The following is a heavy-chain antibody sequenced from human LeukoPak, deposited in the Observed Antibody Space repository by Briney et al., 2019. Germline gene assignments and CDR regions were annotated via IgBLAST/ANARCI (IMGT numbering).Heavy chain of an antibody. Sequence: PSETLSLTCAVYGGSFSGYYWSWIRQPPGKGLEWIGEINHSGSTNYNPSLKSRVTISVDTSKNQFSLKLSSVTAADTAVYYCARGGPPRPFDYWGQGTLVTVSS. CDR2: INHSGST. CDR3: ARGGPPRPFDY. J-gene: IGHJ4*02. CDR1: GGSFSGYY. V-gene: IGHV4-34*01. D-gene: IGHD6-6*01.